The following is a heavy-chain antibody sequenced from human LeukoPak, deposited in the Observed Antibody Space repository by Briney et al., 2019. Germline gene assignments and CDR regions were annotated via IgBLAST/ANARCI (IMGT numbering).Heavy chain of an antibody. V-gene: IGHV3-11*04. J-gene: IGHJ3*02. D-gene: IGHD6-13*01. CDR1: GFTFSDYY. Sequence: GGSLRPSCAASGFTFSDYYMSWIRQAPGKGLEWVSYISSSGSTIYYADSVKGRFTISRDNAKNSLYLQMNSLRAEDTAVYYCARSIAAAGTQNDAFDIWGQGTMVIVSS. CDR2: ISSSGSTI. CDR3: ARSIAAAGTQNDAFDI.